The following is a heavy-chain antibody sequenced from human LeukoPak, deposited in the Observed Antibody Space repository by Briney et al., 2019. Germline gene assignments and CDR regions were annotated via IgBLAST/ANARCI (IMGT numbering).Heavy chain of an antibody. CDR1: GFTFSSYS. J-gene: IGHJ4*02. V-gene: IGHV3-21*04. CDR2: ISSSSNYI. D-gene: IGHD1-26*01. CDR3: AREIVGATLGNFDY. Sequence: GGSLRLSCAASGFTFSSYSLNWVRQAPGKGLEWVSYISSSSNYIYYADSVKGRFTISRDNAKNSLYLQMNSLRAEDTAVYYCAREIVGATLGNFDYWGQGTLVTVSS.